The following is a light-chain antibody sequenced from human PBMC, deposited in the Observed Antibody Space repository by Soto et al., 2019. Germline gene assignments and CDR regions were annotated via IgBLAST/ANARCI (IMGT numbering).Light chain of an antibody. Sequence: EIVMTQSPATLSVSPGERATLSCRASQSVSSNLAWYQQTPGQAPRLLISGASSRAAGIPDRFSGSGSETDFTLTISRLEPEDFALYFCQQYGNPRITFGQGTRLEIK. CDR1: QSVSSN. J-gene: IGKJ5*01. V-gene: IGKV3-20*01. CDR2: GAS. CDR3: QQYGNPRIT.